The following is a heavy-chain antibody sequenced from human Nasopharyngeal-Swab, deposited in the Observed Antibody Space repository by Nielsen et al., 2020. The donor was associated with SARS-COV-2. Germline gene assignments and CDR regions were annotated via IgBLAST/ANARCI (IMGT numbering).Heavy chain of an antibody. CDR3: ARDPPPYSSSWYSAYYYYGMDV. J-gene: IGHJ6*02. CDR2: ISSSSSYI. D-gene: IGHD6-13*01. V-gene: IGHV3-21*01. CDR1: GFTFSSYS. Sequence: GESLKISCAASGFTFSSYSMNWVRQAPGKGPEWVSSISSSSSYIYYADSVKGRFTISRDNAKNSLYLQMNSLRAEDTAVYYCARDPPPYSSSWYSAYYYYGMDVWGQGTTVTVSS.